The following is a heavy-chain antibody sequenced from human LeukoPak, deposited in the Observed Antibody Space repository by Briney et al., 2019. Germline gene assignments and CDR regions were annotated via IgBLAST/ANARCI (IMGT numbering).Heavy chain of an antibody. V-gene: IGHV1-69*05. Sequence: ASVKVSCKAPGGTFSSYAISWVRQAPGQGLEWMGRIIPIFGTANYAQKFQGRVTITTDESTSTAYMELSSLRSEDTAVYYCATQRRCSGGSCYAFDYWGQGTLVTVSS. J-gene: IGHJ4*02. D-gene: IGHD2-15*01. CDR3: ATQRRCSGGSCYAFDY. CDR2: IIPIFGTA. CDR1: GGTFSSYA.